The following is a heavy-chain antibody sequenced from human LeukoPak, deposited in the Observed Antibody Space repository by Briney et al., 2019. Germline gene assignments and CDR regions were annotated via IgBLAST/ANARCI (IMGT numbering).Heavy chain of an antibody. CDR3: ARHERDVSLDHALDI. D-gene: IGHD5-24*01. J-gene: IGHJ3*02. V-gene: IGHV4-59*08. CDR2: IYYSGST. Sequence: SETLSLTCTVSGGSISGYYWSWIRQPPGKGLEWIGYIYYSGSTSYNPSLKSRVTILVDTSKNQFSLKLSSVTAADTAVYYCARHERDVSLDHALDIWGQGTMVTVSS. CDR1: GGSISGYY.